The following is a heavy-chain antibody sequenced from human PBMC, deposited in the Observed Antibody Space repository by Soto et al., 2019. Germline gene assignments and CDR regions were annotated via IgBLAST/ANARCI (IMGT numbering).Heavy chain of an antibody. CDR3: ARVERGTATTVVDAFDI. Sequence: QEQLQQWGAGLLKPSETLSLTCAVYGGFVSSGNYYWSWIRQPPGKGLEWIGEMSHCGGTHFNPSLKRRVTISVDTSKNQFSLNMSSVTAADTALYYCARVERGTATTVVDAFDIWGPGTMVTVSS. J-gene: IGHJ3*02. D-gene: IGHD1-1*01. CDR1: GGFVSSGNYY. CDR2: MSHCGGT. V-gene: IGHV4-34*01.